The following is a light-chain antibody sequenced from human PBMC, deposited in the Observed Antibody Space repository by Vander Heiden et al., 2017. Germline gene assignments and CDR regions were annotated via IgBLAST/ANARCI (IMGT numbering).Light chain of an antibody. V-gene: IGKV3-11*01. CDR2: DAS. CDR3: QQRSNWPLT. J-gene: IGKJ4*01. Sequence: EIVLTQSPATLSLSPGERATLSCRASQSVYSYLAWYQQKPGQAPRLLIYDASNRATGTPARFSGSGSGTDFTLTISSLQPEDFAVYYWQQRSNWPLTFGGGTKVEIK. CDR1: QSVYSY.